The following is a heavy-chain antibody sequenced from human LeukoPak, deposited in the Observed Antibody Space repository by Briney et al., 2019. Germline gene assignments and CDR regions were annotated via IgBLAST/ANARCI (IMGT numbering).Heavy chain of an antibody. J-gene: IGHJ4*02. CDR2: IYPYDSDT. CDR1: GYSFTSYW. CDR3: ARHIGYSAWNPDY. V-gene: IGHV5-51*01. D-gene: IGHD5-12*01. Sequence: GESLKISYKASGYSFTSYWIGWVRQMPGKGLEWMGIIYPYDSDTRYSPSFQGQVTISADKSISTAYLQWSNLKASDTAMYYCARHIGYSAWNPDYWGQGTLVTVSS.